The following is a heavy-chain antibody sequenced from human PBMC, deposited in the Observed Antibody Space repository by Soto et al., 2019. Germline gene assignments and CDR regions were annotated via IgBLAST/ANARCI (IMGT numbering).Heavy chain of an antibody. J-gene: IGHJ4*02. D-gene: IGHD3-3*01. CDR3: AKGSTFGVVLCPFDY. CDR1: GFTFSSYA. V-gene: IGHV3-23*01. CDR2: ISGSGGST. Sequence: PGESLKISCAASGFTFSSYAMSWVRQAPGKGLEWVSTISGSGGSTYYADSVKGRFTISRDNSKNTLYLQMNSLRADDTAVYYCAKGSTFGVVLCPFDYWGQGTLVPVSS.